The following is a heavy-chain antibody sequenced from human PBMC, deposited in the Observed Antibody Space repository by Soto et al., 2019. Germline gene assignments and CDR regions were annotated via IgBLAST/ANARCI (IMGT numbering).Heavy chain of an antibody. CDR2: ISYDGSNK. Sequence: QVQLVESGGGVVQPGRSLRLSCAASGFTFSSYGMHWVRQAPGKGLEWVAVISYDGSNKYYADSVKGRFTISRDNSKNTLYLQMNSLRAEDTAVYYCASRRGSDYWGQGTLVTVSS. V-gene: IGHV3-30*03. CDR1: GFTFSSYG. J-gene: IGHJ4*02. CDR3: ASRRGSDY. D-gene: IGHD3-10*01.